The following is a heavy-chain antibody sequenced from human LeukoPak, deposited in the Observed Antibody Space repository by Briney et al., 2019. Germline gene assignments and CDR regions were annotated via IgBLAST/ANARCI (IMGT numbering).Heavy chain of an antibody. Sequence: PGGSLRLSCSASGDTFSNYAMHWVRQAPGQGLEYVSAISDNGDRTYYADSVKGRFTISRDNSKNTLYLQMSSLRTEDTAVYYCVRIFCSGGSCFYRDYWGQGTLVTVSS. J-gene: IGHJ4*02. D-gene: IGHD2-15*01. CDR3: VRIFCSGGSCFYRDY. CDR1: GDTFSNYA. CDR2: ISDNGDRT. V-gene: IGHV3-64D*06.